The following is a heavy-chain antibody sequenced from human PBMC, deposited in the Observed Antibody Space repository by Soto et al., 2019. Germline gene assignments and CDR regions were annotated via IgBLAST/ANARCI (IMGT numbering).Heavy chain of an antibody. Sequence: SETLSLTCTVSGGSISSGGYYWSWIRQHPGKGLEWIGYIYYSGSTYYNPSLKSRVTISVDTSKNQFSLKLSSVTAADTAVYYCARSSGYCSGGSCYSLMYYFDYWGQGTLVTVSS. CDR3: ARSSGYCSGGSCYSLMYYFDY. CDR2: IYYSGST. J-gene: IGHJ4*02. D-gene: IGHD2-15*01. V-gene: IGHV4-31*03. CDR1: GGSISSGGYY.